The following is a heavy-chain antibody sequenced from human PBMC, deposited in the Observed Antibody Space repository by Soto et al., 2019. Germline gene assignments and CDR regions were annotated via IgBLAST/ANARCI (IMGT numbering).Heavy chain of an antibody. V-gene: IGHV3-9*01. J-gene: IGHJ4*02. CDR2: ISWNSGSI. CDR1: GFTFDDYA. CDR3: AKTGTRRLGYEREGKYYFDY. D-gene: IGHD4-17*01. Sequence: GGSLRLSCAASGFTFDDYAMHWVRQAPGKGLEWVSGISWNSGSIGYADSEKGRFTISRDNAKNSLYLQMNSLSAEDTALSYCAKTGTRRLGYEREGKYYFDYWGQGTLVTVSS.